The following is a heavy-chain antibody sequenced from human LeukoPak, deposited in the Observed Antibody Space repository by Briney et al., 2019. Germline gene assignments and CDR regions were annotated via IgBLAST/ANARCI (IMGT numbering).Heavy chain of an antibody. J-gene: IGHJ4*02. CDR1: GFTFSSYA. CDR3: ARDAVVAVAGTIDY. CDR2: ISGSGSST. V-gene: IGHV3-23*01. Sequence: GGSLRLSCAASGFTFSSYAMSWVRQAPGKGLEWVSAISGSGSSTYYADSVKGRFTISRDNSKNTLYLQMNSLRAEDTAVYYCARDAVVAVAGTIDYWGQGTLVTVSS. D-gene: IGHD6-19*01.